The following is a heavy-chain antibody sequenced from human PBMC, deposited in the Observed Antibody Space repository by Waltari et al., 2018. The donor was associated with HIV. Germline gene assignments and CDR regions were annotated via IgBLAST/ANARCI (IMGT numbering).Heavy chain of an antibody. J-gene: IGHJ5*02. CDR1: GFSFSGSA. CDR2: IRGKPNSYAT. V-gene: IGHV3-73*01. Sequence: GGSLKLSCAASGFSFSGSAMHWVRQASGKGLEWVGRIRGKPNSYATAYAESLKGRFTISRDDSKNTAYLQMNSLKTEDTAVYYCTKSVGDSARGWFDPWGQGTLVTVSS. D-gene: IGHD4-17*01. CDR3: TKSVGDSARGWFDP.